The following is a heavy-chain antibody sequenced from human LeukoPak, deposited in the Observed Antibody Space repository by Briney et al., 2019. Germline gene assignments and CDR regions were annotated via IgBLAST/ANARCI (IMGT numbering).Heavy chain of an antibody. D-gene: IGHD3-10*01. Sequence: ASLKVSCKASGYTFTSYAMQCVRQAPGQSLEGMGWINAGNGNTKYSHDFQGRVTITRDTSASTAYMELSSLRSDDMAVYYCARAPLDGWTLDAFDIWGQGTMVTVSS. CDR3: ARAPLDGWTLDAFDI. CDR2: INAGNGNT. V-gene: IGHV1-3*03. J-gene: IGHJ3*02. CDR1: GYTFTSYA.